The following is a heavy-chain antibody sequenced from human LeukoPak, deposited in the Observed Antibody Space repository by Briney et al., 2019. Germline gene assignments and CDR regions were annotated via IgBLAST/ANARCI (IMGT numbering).Heavy chain of an antibody. Sequence: PSETLSLTCTVSGGSISSGSDYWSWIRQPAGKGLEWIGRIYTSGSTGYNPSLKSRVTISVDTSKNQFSLKLSSVTAADTAVYYCARSPYCTNGVCYSRYYFDYWGQGTLVTVSS. CDR2: IYTSGST. D-gene: IGHD2-8*01. CDR1: GGSISSGSDY. V-gene: IGHV4-61*02. CDR3: ARSPYCTNGVCYSRYYFDY. J-gene: IGHJ4*02.